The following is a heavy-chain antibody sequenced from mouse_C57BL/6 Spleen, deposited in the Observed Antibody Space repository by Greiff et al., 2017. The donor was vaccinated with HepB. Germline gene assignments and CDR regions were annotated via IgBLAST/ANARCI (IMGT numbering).Heavy chain of an antibody. J-gene: IGHJ2*01. Sequence: EVKLMESGPELVKPGASVKMSCKASGYTFTDYKMHWVKQSHGKSLEWIGYINPNNGGTSYNQKFKGKATLTVNKSTSTANMELRSLTSEDSAVYYCARTKGYWGQGTTLTVAT. V-gene: IGHV1-22*01. CDR3: ARTKGY. CDR1: GYTFTDYK. CDR2: INPNNGGT.